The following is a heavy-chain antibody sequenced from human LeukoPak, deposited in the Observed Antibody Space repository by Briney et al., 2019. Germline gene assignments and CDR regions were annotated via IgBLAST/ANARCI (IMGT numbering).Heavy chain of an antibody. D-gene: IGHD6-13*01. Sequence: GGSLRLSCAASGFTFSTYAMSWVRQAPGKWLEWVSAISGSGGSTYYADSVKGRFTISRDNSKNTLDLQMNSLRAEDTAVYYCAKEELAAAGRDFEYWGQGTLVTVSS. CDR1: GFTFSTYA. CDR3: AKEELAAAGRDFEY. J-gene: IGHJ4*02. CDR2: ISGSGGST. V-gene: IGHV3-23*01.